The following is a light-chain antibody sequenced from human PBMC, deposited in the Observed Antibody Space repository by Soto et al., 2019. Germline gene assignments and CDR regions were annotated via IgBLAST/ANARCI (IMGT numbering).Light chain of an antibody. V-gene: IGLV1-44*01. CDR1: RFNIGNNQ. J-gene: IGLJ2*01. CDR2: SDD. CDR3: AAWDDSLNGPA. Sequence: QSVLTQSPSASGTPGQKVTISCSGGRFNIGNNQVNWYQQLPGTAPKLLIYSDDQRPSGVTDRFSGSESGTSASLAISGLQSGDEADYYCAAWDDSLNGPAFGGGTKLTVL.